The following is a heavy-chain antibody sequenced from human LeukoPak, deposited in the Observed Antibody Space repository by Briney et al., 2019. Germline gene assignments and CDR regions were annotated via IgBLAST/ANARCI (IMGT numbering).Heavy chain of an antibody. CDR2: IYYTGST. Sequence: PSETLSLTCTVSGGSISNYYWSWIRQPPGKGLDWIGYIYYTGSTKYNPSLNSRVTISVDTSKNQFSLELRSVTAADTAVYYCTRVEVHGQSDHWGQGTLVTVSS. V-gene: IGHV4-59*01. CDR1: GGSISNYY. J-gene: IGHJ4*02. D-gene: IGHD1-1*01. CDR3: TRVEVHGQSDH.